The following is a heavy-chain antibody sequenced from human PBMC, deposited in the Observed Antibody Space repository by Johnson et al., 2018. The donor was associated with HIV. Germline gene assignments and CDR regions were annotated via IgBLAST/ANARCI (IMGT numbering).Heavy chain of an antibody. V-gene: IGHV3-11*01. CDR2: ISSRGDTT. CDR1: GFIFSDYS. D-gene: IGHD6-19*01. Sequence: QVQLVESGGGLVKPGGSLRLSCAASGFIFSDYSMSWVRQAPGKGLEWVSYISSRGDTTYYTESVKGRFLISRDTAENLLYLQMHSLRAEDTALYYCTTDGRIPVAHHDAFDVWGQGTMVTVSS. CDR3: TTDGRIPVAHHDAFDV. J-gene: IGHJ3*01.